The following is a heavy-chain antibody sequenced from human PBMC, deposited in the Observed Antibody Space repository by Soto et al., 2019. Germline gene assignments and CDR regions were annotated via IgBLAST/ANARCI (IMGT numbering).Heavy chain of an antibody. D-gene: IGHD4-4*01. V-gene: IGHV1-46*03. J-gene: IGHJ4*02. CDR3: VPEETVSSGPKYFDY. CDR1: GYTFSTYF. Sequence: QVQLVQSGAEVKRPGASVKVSCKASGYTFSTYFMHWVRAAPGQRLEWMGIINPSDGSATYAQRLQGRVSLTRDTSTSTVYMELSSLRSEDTAVYYCVPEETVSSGPKYFDYWGPGTLVTVSS. CDR2: INPSDGSA.